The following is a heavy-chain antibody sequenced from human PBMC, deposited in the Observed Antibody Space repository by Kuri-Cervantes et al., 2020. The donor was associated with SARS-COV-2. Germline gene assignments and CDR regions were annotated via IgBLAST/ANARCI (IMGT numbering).Heavy chain of an antibody. J-gene: IGHJ4*02. CDR2: IYYSGST. CDR3: ARVGRAGPFDY. Sequence: GPLRLSCTVSGGSISSSSYYWGWIRQPPGKGLEWIGSIYYSGSTYYNPSLKSRVTISVDTSKNQFSLKLSSVTAADTAVYYCARVGRAGPFDYWGQGTLVTVSS. D-gene: IGHD6-13*01. V-gene: IGHV4-39*01. CDR1: GGSISSSSYY.